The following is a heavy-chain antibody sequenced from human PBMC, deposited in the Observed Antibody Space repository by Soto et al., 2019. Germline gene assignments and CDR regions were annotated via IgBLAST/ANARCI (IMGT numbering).Heavy chain of an antibody. Sequence: ASVKVSCKASGYTFTSYGISWVRQAPGQGLEWMGWISAYNGNTNYAQKLQGRVTMTTDTSTSTAYMELRSLRSDDTAVYYCARDSSSCNDGRCYYYYGMDVWGQGTTVTVSS. D-gene: IGHD6-13*01. CDR3: ARDSSSCNDGRCYYYYGMDV. CDR2: ISAYNGNT. J-gene: IGHJ6*02. CDR1: GYTFTSYG. V-gene: IGHV1-18*04.